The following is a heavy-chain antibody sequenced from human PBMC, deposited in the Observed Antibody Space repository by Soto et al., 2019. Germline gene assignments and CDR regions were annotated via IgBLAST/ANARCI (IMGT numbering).Heavy chain of an antibody. CDR3: ARAYSGGAFYFDY. CDR1: GGSISSYY. D-gene: IGHD1-26*01. J-gene: IGHJ4*02. V-gene: IGHV4-59*01. CDR2: VHDSGST. Sequence: PSETLSLTCTVSGGSISSYYWNWIRQPPGKGLEWIGYVHDSGSTNHNPSLKSRLTISVDTSKNQFSLKLSSVAAADTAVYFCARAYSGGAFYFDYGGQGALVTVPS.